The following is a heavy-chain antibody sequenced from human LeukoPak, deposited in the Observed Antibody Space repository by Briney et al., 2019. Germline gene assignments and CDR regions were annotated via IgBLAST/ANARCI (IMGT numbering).Heavy chain of an antibody. J-gene: IGHJ4*02. V-gene: IGHV1-8*01. CDR2: MNPNSGNT. CDR3: ARVFCSGGDCYRYFDY. CDR1: GYMFTSYD. Sequence: ASVKVSCKASGYMFTSYDINWVRQATGQGLEWMGWMNPNSGNTGFGQKFQGRDTMTRDTSISTAYMELSSLRSEDTAVYYCARVFCSGGDCYRYFDYWGQGTLVTVSS. D-gene: IGHD2-21*02.